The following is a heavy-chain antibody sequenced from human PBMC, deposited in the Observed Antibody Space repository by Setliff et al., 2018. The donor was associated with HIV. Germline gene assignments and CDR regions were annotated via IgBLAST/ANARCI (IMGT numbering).Heavy chain of an antibody. CDR3: ARLSPPDDYGDLGGVDY. D-gene: IGHD4-17*01. J-gene: IGHJ4*02. V-gene: IGHV3-48*03. CDR2: ISSSDSTI. Sequence: GGSLRLSCAASGFAFSTYEMNWVRQAPGKGLEWVAYISSSDSTIYYADSVKGRFTIYRDNAKNSLFLQMNGLRAEDTGFYYCARLSPPDDYGDLGGVDYWGQGTLVTVSS. CDR1: GFAFSTYE.